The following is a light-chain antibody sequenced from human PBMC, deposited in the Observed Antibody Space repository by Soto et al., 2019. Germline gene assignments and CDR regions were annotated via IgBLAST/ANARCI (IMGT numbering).Light chain of an antibody. J-gene: IGLJ1*01. CDR3: KSYAGSNTYV. V-gene: IGLV2-8*01. CDR1: KNDIGVYDF. Sequence: QSALTQPPSASGSAVQSVTISCTGTKNDIGVYDFVSWYQHHPGKAPRLIIYEVVQRPSGVPDRFSGSKSGNTASLTVSGLQAADEADYFCKSYAGSNTYVFGSGTKVTVL. CDR2: EVV.